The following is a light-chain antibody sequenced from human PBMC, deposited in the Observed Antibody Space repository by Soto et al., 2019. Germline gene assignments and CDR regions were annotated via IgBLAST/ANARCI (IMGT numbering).Light chain of an antibody. Sequence: EIVLTKYPATLSLSPGERATLSCRASQSVSSYLAWYQQKPGQAPRLLIYDASNRATGIPARFSGSGSGTDFTLTISSLEPEDFVVYYCQQRTSWPITFGQGTRLEIK. V-gene: IGKV3-11*01. CDR3: QQRTSWPIT. CDR2: DAS. J-gene: IGKJ5*01. CDR1: QSVSSY.